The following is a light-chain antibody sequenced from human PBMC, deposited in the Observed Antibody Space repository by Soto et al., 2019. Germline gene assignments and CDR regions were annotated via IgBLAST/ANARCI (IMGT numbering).Light chain of an antibody. J-gene: IGKJ1*01. CDR3: QQYDVYST. V-gene: IGKV1-5*03. Sequence: IQSIQSPSTLSASVGGTVTVTCRASQSISSWLAWYQQKPGIAPKLLIYKASTLQSGVPSRFSGSGYGTVFTLTISRLQPDESATYYCQQYDVYSTFGQGTKVDIK. CDR2: KAS. CDR1: QSISSW.